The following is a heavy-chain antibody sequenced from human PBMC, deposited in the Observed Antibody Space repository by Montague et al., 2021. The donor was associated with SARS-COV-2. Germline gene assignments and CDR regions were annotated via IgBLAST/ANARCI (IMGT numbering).Heavy chain of an antibody. V-gene: IGHV6-1*01. CDR3: ARGPRYSLSWSFDY. CDR1: GDSVSSNTAA. CDR2: TYYRSKWYY. J-gene: IGHJ4*02. D-gene: IGHD6-13*01. Sequence: CAISGDSVSSNTAAWNRIRQSPSRGLEWLGRTYYRSKWYYDYAVSVKSRMTISPDTSKNQFSLQLSSVTPEDRAVYYCARGPRYSLSWSFDYWGQGTLVTVSS.